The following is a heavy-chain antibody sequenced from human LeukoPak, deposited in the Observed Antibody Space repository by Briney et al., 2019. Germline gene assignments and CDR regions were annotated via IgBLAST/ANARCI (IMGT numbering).Heavy chain of an antibody. CDR1: GGTFSSYA. V-gene: IGHV1-69*13. J-gene: IGHJ6*02. CDR2: IIPIFGTA. D-gene: IGHD2-2*01. Sequence: SVKVSCKASGGTFSSYAISWVRQAPGQGLEWMGGIIPIFGTANYAQKFQGRVTITADESTSTAYMELSSLRSEDTAVYYCARYCSSTSCHGAYYYYYGMDVWGQGTTVTVSS. CDR3: ARYCSSTSCHGAYYYYYGMDV.